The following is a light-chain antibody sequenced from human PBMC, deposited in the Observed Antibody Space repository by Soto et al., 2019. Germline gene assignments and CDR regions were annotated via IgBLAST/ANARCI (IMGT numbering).Light chain of an antibody. CDR2: DAS. J-gene: IGKJ1*01. Sequence: DIQMIQSPSSLSASVGDSVTITCQASQEISNYLNWYQQKPGKAPKLLIYDASNLERGVPSRFSGRGSGTDFTFTIRSLQPEDFATYYCQQYDHLPRTFGRGSKVEIK. CDR3: QQYDHLPRT. V-gene: IGKV1-33*01. CDR1: QEISNY.